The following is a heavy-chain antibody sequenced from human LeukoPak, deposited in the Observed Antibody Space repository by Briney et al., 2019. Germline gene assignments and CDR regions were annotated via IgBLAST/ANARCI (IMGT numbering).Heavy chain of an antibody. CDR1: GASITSSSFY. CDR3: ARHSAYGDYIDY. V-gene: IGHV4-39*01. CDR2: IYHSGKT. D-gene: IGHD4-17*01. J-gene: IGHJ4*02. Sequence: PSETLSLTCTVSGASITSSSFYWGWVRQSPGKGLDWIGSIYHSGKTYYNPSLKSRLTISVASSKNRFSLKVTSLTAADTAVYHCARHSAYGDYIDYWGQGSLVTVSS.